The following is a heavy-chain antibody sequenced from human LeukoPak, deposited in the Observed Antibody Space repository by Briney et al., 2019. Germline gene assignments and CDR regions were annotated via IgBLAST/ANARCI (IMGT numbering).Heavy chain of an antibody. CDR1: GFTVSSNY. CDR2: IYSGGST. CDR3: ARDPSGGSGIYNWLDP. D-gene: IGHD3-10*01. J-gene: IGHJ5*02. V-gene: IGHV3-53*01. Sequence: GGSLRLSCAASGFTVSSNYMSWVRQAPGKGLEWVSVIYSGGSTYYADSVKGRFTISRDNSKNTLYLQMNSLRAEDTAVYYCARDPSGGSGIYNWLDPWGQGTLVTVSS.